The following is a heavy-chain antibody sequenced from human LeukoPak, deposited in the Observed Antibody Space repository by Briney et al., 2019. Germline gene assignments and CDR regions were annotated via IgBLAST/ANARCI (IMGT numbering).Heavy chain of an antibody. Sequence: SETLSLTCTVSGGSISSYFWSWIRQPPGKGLEWIGYIHYTGSTNSNPSLKSRVTISVDTSKNQFSLKLSSVTAADTAVYYCAREKGQLGSGRGHFDYWGQGTLVTVSS. CDR3: AREKGQLGSGRGHFDY. CDR1: GGSISSYF. V-gene: IGHV4-59*01. D-gene: IGHD6-13*01. CDR2: IHYTGST. J-gene: IGHJ4*02.